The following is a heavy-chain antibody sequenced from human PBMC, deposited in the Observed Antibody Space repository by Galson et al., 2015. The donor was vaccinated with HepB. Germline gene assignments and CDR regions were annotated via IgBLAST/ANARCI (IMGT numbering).Heavy chain of an antibody. Sequence: SLRLSCAASGFTFSSYAMSWVRQAPGKGLEWVSAISGSGGSTYYADSVKGRFIISRDNSKSTLYLQMNSLRAEDTAVYYCAKEGSGDGYSSDWGQGTLVTVSS. D-gene: IGHD6-25*01. CDR2: ISGSGGST. V-gene: IGHV3-23*01. CDR3: AKEGSGDGYSSD. CDR1: GFTFSSYA. J-gene: IGHJ4*02.